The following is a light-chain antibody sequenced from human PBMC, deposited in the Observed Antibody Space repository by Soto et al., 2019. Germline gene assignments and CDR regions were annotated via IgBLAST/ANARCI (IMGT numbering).Light chain of an antibody. J-gene: IGKJ2*01. CDR3: QQYHDWPPYT. Sequence: EIVMTQSPATLSVSPGERATLSCRASRSISSNLAWYQQNPGQAPRLLIYGASTRATGVPARFSGSGSGTEFTLTISSLQSEDFAVYYCQQYHDWPPYTFGQGTKLEIK. V-gene: IGKV3-15*01. CDR1: RSISSN. CDR2: GAS.